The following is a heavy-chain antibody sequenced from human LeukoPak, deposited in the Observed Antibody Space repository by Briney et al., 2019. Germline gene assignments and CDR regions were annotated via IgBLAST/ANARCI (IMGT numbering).Heavy chain of an antibody. Sequence: SQTLSLTCAVSGGSISSGGYSWGWIRQPPGKGLEWIGYIYHSGSTYYNPSLKSRVTISVDRSKNQFSLKLSSVTAADTAVYYCARYLYPAFDIWAKGQWSPSLQ. V-gene: IGHV4-30-2*01. CDR1: GGSISSGGYS. J-gene: IGHJ3*02. CDR2: IYHSGST. CDR3: ARYLYPAFDI.